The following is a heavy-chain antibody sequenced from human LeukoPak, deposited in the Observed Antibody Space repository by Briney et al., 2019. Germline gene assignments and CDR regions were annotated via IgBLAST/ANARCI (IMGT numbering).Heavy chain of an antibody. D-gene: IGHD2-8*01. V-gene: IGHV3-11*01. CDR1: GFTFSDYY. CDR2: TSSSGSTI. CDR3: ARVPLHPLRTNGVQPTS. J-gene: IGHJ4*02. Sequence: PGGSLRLSCAASGFTFSDYYMSWIRQAPGKGLEWVSYTSSSGSTIYYADSVRGRFTISRDNAKNSLYLQMNSLRAEDTAVYYCARVPLHPLRTNGVQPTSWGQGTLVTVSS.